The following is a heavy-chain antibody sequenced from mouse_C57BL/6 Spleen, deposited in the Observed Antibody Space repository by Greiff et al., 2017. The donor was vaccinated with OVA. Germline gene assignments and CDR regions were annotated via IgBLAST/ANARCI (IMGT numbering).Heavy chain of an antibody. CDR2: IDPSDSET. CDR1: GYTFTSYW. V-gene: IGHV1-52*01. J-gene: IGHJ1*03. D-gene: IGHD1-1*01. CDR3: ARVVYDYGSSSWYFDV. Sequence: VQLQQPGAELVRPGSSVKLSCKASGYTFTSYWMHWVKQRPIQGLEWIGNIDPSDSETHYNQKFKDKATLTVDKSSSTAYMQLSSLTSEDSAVYDCARVVYDYGSSSWYFDVWGTGTTVTVSA.